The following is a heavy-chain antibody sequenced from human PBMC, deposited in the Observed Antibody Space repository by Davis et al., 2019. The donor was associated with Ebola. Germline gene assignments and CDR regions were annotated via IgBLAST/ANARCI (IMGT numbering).Heavy chain of an antibody. CDR2: INPNDGRT. J-gene: IGHJ3*02. Sequence: AASVKVSCKASGYTFTNYYMHWVRQAPGQGLEWMGMINPNDGRTIYAQKFQGRVTVTRATSTSTVDMDLSSLRSEDTALYYCTTPGGQESGYDVFDIWGQGTMVTVSS. V-gene: IGHV1-46*03. CDR3: TTPGGQESGYDVFDI. D-gene: IGHD5-12*01. CDR1: GYTFTNYY.